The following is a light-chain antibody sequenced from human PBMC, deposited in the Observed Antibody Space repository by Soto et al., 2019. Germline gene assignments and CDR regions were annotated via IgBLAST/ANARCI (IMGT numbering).Light chain of an antibody. CDR3: HQRQSWPRT. V-gene: IGKV3-11*01. J-gene: IGKJ1*01. CDR2: YTS. CDR1: QSVGTR. Sequence: EIVLTQSPATLSSSPGDTATLSCRASQSVGTRLAWYQHKPGQAPRLLIYYTSNRATGIPARFSGSGSGTDFTLTISSLAPEDFAIYYCHQRQSWPRTFGQGTKVEIK.